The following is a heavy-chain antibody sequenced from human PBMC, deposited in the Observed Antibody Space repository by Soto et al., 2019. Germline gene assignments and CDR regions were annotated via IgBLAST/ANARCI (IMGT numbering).Heavy chain of an antibody. Sequence: QVQLVQSGAEVKKPGASVKVSCKVSGYTLTELSMHWVRQAPGKGLEWMGGFDPEDGETIYAQKFQGRVPMTEDTSTDTAYMELSSLRSEDTAVYYCATDLLSGDYGDYLGRYWGQGTLVTVSS. D-gene: IGHD4-17*01. J-gene: IGHJ4*02. CDR1: GYTLTELS. CDR3: ATDLLSGDYGDYLGRY. CDR2: FDPEDGET. V-gene: IGHV1-24*01.